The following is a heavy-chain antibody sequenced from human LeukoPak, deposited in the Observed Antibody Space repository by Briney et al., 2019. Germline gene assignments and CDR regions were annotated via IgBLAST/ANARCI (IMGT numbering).Heavy chain of an antibody. V-gene: IGHV4-34*01. CDR2: INHSGST. D-gene: IGHD3-22*01. CDR3: ARAYYDSSGFDY. Sequence: PSETLSLTCAVYGGSFSGYYWSWIRQPPGKGLEWIGEINHSGSTNYNPSLKSRVTISVDTSKNQFSLKLSSVTAEDTAVYYCARAYYDSSGFDYWGQGTLVTVSS. CDR1: GGSFSGYY. J-gene: IGHJ4*02.